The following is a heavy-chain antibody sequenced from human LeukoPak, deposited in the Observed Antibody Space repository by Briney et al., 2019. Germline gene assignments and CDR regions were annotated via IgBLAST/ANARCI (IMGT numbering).Heavy chain of an antibody. CDR3: AGLDSSSWFGWFDP. CDR1: GGSISSYY. D-gene: IGHD6-13*01. CDR2: IYYSGST. V-gene: IGHV4-59*01. J-gene: IGHJ5*02. Sequence: PSETLSLTCTVSGGSISSYYWSWIRQPPGKGLEWIGYIYYSGSTNYNPSLKSRVTISVDTSKNQFSLKLSSVTAADTAAYYCAGLDSSSWFGWFDPWGQGTLVTVSS.